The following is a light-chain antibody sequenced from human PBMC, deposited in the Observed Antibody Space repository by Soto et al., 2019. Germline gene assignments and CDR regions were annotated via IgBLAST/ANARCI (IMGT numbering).Light chain of an antibody. CDR3: QQYAGSPRT. Sequence: DVVMTQSPLSLPVTLGQPASISCRSSQSLLYSDGNTYLNWFQQKSGQAPRLLIYSASRRATGIPDRFTGSGSGTDFTLTINRVEPEDFAVYFCQQYAGSPRTFGQGTKVDIK. CDR2: SAS. CDR1: QSLLYSDGNTY. V-gene: IGKV2-30*01. J-gene: IGKJ1*01.